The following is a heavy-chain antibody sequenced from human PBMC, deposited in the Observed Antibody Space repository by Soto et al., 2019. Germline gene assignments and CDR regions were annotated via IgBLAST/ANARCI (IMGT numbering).Heavy chain of an antibody. J-gene: IGHJ3*02. Sequence: GGSLRLSCAASGFTFRSYAMTWVRQAPGKGLEWVSAISGSGGSTHYADSVKGRFTISRYNSKNTLHLQMHSLGAEDTALYYCARGNYYDRSGSYGDAFDIWGQGTMVTVSS. CDR1: GFTFRSYA. CDR3: ARGNYYDRSGSYGDAFDI. CDR2: ISGSGGST. D-gene: IGHD3-22*01. V-gene: IGHV3-23*01.